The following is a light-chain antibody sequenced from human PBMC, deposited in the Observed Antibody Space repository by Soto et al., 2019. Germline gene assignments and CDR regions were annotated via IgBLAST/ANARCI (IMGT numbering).Light chain of an antibody. V-gene: IGKV3-15*01. Sequence: EMVLTQSPCTLSLSLGERATLSCRASQSVSSNLAWYQQKPGQAPRLLIYGASTRATGIPARFSGSGSGTEFTLTMSSLQSEDFAVYYCQQYNKWPRTFGQGTKVDIK. CDR3: QQYNKWPRT. J-gene: IGKJ1*01. CDR1: QSVSSN. CDR2: GAS.